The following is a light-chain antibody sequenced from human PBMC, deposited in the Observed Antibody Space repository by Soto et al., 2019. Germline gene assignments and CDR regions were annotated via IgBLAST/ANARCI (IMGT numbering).Light chain of an antibody. Sequence: EIVLTQSPGTLSLSPGERATLPCRASQSVSSSYLAWYQQKPGQAPRLLIYGASSRATGIPDRFSGSGSGTDFTLTISRLEPEDFAVYYCQQYGSSPPTTFGQGTKLEIK. CDR2: GAS. J-gene: IGKJ2*01. CDR3: QQYGSSPPTT. CDR1: QSVSSSY. V-gene: IGKV3-20*01.